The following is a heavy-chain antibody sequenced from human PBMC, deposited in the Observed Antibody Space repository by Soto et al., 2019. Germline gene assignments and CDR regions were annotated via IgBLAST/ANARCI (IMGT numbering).Heavy chain of an antibody. J-gene: IGHJ4*02. CDR1: GLTFSSYS. CDR2: ISSSSSYI. CDR3: ARDGGIAVAGTLPYCDY. V-gene: IGHV3-21*01. D-gene: IGHD6-19*01. Sequence: EVQLVESGGGLVKPGGSLRLSCAASGLTFSSYSMNWVRQAPGKGLEWVSSISSSSSYIYYADSVKGRFTISRDNAKNSLYLQMSSLRAEDTAVYYCARDGGIAVAGTLPYCDYWGQGTLVTVSS.